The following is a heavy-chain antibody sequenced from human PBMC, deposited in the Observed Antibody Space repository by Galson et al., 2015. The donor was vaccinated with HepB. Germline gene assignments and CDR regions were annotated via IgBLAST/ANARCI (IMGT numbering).Heavy chain of an antibody. J-gene: IGHJ4*02. Sequence: SVKVSCKASRYTFSDYFLHWVRQAPGQGLEWVGCINPNSGDTHYSQKFRGRVTLTRDTSSSVAYMDLSGLTASDTAVYFCARGVAYYHNNNRYPRGGLCCWGQGTLVTVSS. CDR1: RYTFSDYF. CDR2: INPNSGDT. V-gene: IGHV1-2*02. D-gene: IGHD2-15*01. CDR3: ARGVAYYHNNNRYPRGGLCC.